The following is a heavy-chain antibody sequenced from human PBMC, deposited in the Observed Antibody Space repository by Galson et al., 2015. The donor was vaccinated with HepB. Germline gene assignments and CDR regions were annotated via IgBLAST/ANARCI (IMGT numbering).Heavy chain of an antibody. V-gene: IGHV1-69*13. Sequence: SVKVSCKASGGTFSSYAISWVRQAPGQGLEWMGGIIPIFGTANYAQKFQGRVTITADESTNTAYMELSSLRSEDTAIYYCAREKSEFQRYWFDPWGQGTLVTVSS. CDR3: AREKSEFQRYWFDP. CDR1: GGTFSSYA. J-gene: IGHJ5*02. CDR2: IIPIFGTA. D-gene: IGHD2-2*01.